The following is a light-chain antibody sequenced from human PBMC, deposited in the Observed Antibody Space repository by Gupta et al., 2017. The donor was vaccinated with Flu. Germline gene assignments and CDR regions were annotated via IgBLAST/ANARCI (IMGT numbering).Light chain of an antibody. Sequence: SYVLTQAPSIDVAPGQTARITCGGNNIGAKEVHWYQQRPGQAPVVVVYDNDDRPSGIPERFSGSNFGNTATLTIRGVEAGDEAGYYCQVWDRDNNHPVFGGGTKLTVL. CDR1: NIGAKE. CDR3: QVWDRDNNHPV. J-gene: IGLJ2*01. V-gene: IGLV3-21*02. CDR2: DND.